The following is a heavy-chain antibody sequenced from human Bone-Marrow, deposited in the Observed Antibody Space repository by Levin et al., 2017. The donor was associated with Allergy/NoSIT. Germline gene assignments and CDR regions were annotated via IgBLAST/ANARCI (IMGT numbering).Heavy chain of an antibody. Sequence: GESLKISCAASGFTFSSYAMSWVRQAPGKGLEWVSAISGSGGSTYYADSVKGRFTISRDNSKNTLYLQMNSLRAEDTAVYYCAKVGRYFDWLAKAYFDYWGQGTLVTVSS. CDR3: AKVGRYFDWLAKAYFDY. CDR2: ISGSGGST. V-gene: IGHV3-23*01. CDR1: GFTFSSYA. J-gene: IGHJ4*02. D-gene: IGHD3-9*01.